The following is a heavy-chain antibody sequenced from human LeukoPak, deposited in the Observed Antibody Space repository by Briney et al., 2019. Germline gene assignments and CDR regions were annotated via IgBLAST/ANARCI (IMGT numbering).Heavy chain of an antibody. V-gene: IGHV4-59*01. D-gene: IGHD3-10*01. CDR1: GGSISSYY. CDR3: ARDRELGY. CDR2: IYYSGSA. Sequence: PSETLSLTCTVSGGSISSYYWSWIRQPPGKGLEWIGYIYYSGSAAYNPSLKSRVTISVDTSMNHFSLKLSSVTAADTAVYYCARDRELGYWGQGTLVTVSS. J-gene: IGHJ4*02.